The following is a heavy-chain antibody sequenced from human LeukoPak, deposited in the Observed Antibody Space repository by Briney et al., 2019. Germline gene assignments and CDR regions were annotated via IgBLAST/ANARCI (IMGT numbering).Heavy chain of an antibody. CDR1: GYSFSNYW. CDR3: ATYSGVWDLLN. V-gene: IGHV5-51*01. D-gene: IGHD1-26*01. Sequence: GESLKISCKGSGYSFSNYWIGWVRQMPGKGLEWMGIIYPGDSDTRYSPSFQDHVTISADNSISTAYLQWSSLKASDTAMYYCATYSGVWDLLNWGQGTLVAVSS. J-gene: IGHJ4*02. CDR2: IYPGDSDT.